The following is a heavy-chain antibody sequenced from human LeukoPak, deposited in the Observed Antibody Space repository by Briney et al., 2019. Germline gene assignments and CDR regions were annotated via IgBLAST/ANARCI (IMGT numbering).Heavy chain of an antibody. Sequence: PGRSLRLSCAASGFTFSSYAMHWVRQAPGKGLEWVAVISYDGSNKYYADSVKGRFTISRDNSKYTLYLQMNSLRAEDTAVYYCARDRITMVRGVKLGGYFDLWGCGTLVTVSS. CDR2: ISYDGSNK. V-gene: IGHV3-30-3*01. CDR1: GFTFSSYA. J-gene: IGHJ2*01. CDR3: ARDRITMVRGVKLGGYFDL. D-gene: IGHD3-10*01.